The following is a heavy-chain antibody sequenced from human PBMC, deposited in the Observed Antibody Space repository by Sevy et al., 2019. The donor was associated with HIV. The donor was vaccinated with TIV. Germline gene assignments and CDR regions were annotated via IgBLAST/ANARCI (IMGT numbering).Heavy chain of an antibody. V-gene: IGHV4-31*03. J-gene: IGHJ5*02. D-gene: IGHD1-7*01. CDR3: ARDNWNYVLSWIDP. CDR2: IFYSGSS. Sequence: SETLSLTCTVSGGSISSGGYYWSWIRQHPGKGLEWIGYIFYSGSSYYNPSLKSRVTISVDTSKNQFSLKLSSVTAADTAVYYCARDNWNYVLSWIDPWGQGTLVTVSS. CDR1: GGSISSGGYY.